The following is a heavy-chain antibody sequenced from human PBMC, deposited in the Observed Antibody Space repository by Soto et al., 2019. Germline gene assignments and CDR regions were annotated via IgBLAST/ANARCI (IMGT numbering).Heavy chain of an antibody. CDR3: ARDVVVPAAHRGYYYYYGMDV. CDR2: INSDGSST. Sequence: EVQLVESGGGLVQPGGSLRLSCAASGFTFSSYWMHWVRQAPGKGLVWVSRINSDGSSTSYADSVKGRFTISRDNAKNTLYLQMNSLRAEDTAVYYCARDVVVPAAHRGYYYYYGMDVWGQGTTVTVSS. V-gene: IGHV3-74*01. J-gene: IGHJ6*02. CDR1: GFTFSSYW. D-gene: IGHD2-2*01.